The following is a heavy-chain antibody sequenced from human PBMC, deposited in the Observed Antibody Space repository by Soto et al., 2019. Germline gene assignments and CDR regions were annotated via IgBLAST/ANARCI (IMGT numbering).Heavy chain of an antibody. V-gene: IGHV3-30-3*01. CDR1: GFTFSSYA. D-gene: IGHD4-4*01. CDR3: ARGGNLKRGYYYYGMDV. Sequence: QVQLVESGGGVVQPGRSLRLSCAASGFTFSSYAMHWVRQAPGKGLEWVAVISYDGSNKYYADSVKGRFTISRDNSKNTLYLQRNSLRAEDTAMYYCARGGNLKRGYYYYGMDVWGQGTTVTVSS. J-gene: IGHJ6*02. CDR2: ISYDGSNK.